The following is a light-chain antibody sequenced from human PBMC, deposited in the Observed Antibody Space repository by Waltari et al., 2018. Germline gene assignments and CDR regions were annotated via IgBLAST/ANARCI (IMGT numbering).Light chain of an antibody. Sequence: QSALTQPASVSGSPGQSITISCTGTSGDVGDYNHGSWYQQPPGKPPKLMIYGVNNRPSGISNRFSGSKSGNTASLTISGLQAEDEADYYCSSYTSSGTYVFGVGTKVTVL. CDR3: SSYTSSGTYV. V-gene: IGLV2-14*01. CDR1: SGDVGDYNH. CDR2: GVN. J-gene: IGLJ1*01.